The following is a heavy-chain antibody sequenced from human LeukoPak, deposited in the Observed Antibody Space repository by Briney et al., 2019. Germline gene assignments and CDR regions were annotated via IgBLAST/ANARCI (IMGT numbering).Heavy chain of an antibody. J-gene: IGHJ4*02. CDR3: AKDVSGYDSY. D-gene: IGHD5-12*01. V-gene: IGHV3-30*02. CDR2: IRYDGSNK. Sequence: GGSLRLSCAASGFTFSSYGMHWVRQAPGKWLEWVAFIRYDGSNKYYADSVKGRFTISRDNSKNTLYLQMNSLRAEDTAVYYCAKDVSGYDSYWGQGTLVTVSS. CDR1: GFTFSSYG.